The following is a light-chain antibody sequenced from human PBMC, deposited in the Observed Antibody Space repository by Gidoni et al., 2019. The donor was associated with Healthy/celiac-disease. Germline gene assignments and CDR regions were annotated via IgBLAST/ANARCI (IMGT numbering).Light chain of an antibody. CDR2: AAS. J-gene: IGKJ3*01. Sequence: AIRMTQSPSSLSASTGDRVTITCRASQGISSYLAWYQQKPGKAPKLLIYAASTLQSGVPSRFSGSGSGTDFTLTISCLQSEDFATYYCQQYYSYRFTFGPGTKVEIK. V-gene: IGKV1-8*01. CDR3: QQYYSYRFT. CDR1: QGISSY.